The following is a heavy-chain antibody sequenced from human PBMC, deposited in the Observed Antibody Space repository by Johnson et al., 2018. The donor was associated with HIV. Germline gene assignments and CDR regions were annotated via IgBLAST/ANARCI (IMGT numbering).Heavy chain of an antibody. CDR1: GFTFSSYG. CDR3: ARDRAVAATSGAGAFDI. V-gene: IGHV3-30*03. CDR2: ISFDGSNK. Sequence: QVQLVESGGGLVKPGGSLRLSCAASGFTFSSYGMHWVRQAPRKGLEWVAVISFDGSNKSYADSVKGRFTISRDNSKNTLYLQMNSLRAEDTAVYYCARDRAVAATSGAGAFDIWGQGTMVTVSS. D-gene: IGHD2-15*01. J-gene: IGHJ3*02.